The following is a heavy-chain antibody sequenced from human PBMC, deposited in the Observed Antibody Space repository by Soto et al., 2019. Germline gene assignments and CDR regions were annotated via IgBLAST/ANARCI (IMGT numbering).Heavy chain of an antibody. V-gene: IGHV4-38-2*01. Sequence: TLSLTCAVSGYPITSGYYWGWIRQPPGKGLEWIGSIYHSGTYYSPSLKSRVTMSIDTSKNRFSLRLNSVTAADTAVYFCARKLITSTTKGDTNWFDPWGQGTLVTV. CDR3: ARKLITSTTKGDTNWFDP. CDR1: GYPITSGYY. D-gene: IGHD2-21*02. CDR2: IYHSGT. J-gene: IGHJ5*02.